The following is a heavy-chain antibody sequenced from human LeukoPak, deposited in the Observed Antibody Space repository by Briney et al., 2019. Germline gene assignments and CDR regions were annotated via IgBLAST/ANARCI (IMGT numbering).Heavy chain of an antibody. Sequence: SETLSLTCTVSGGSISSYYWSWIRQPPGKGLEWIGYIYYSGSTNYNPSLKSRVTISVDTSKNQFSLKLSSVTAADTAVYYCASYGGDGDYTYYFDYWGQGTLVTVSS. V-gene: IGHV4-59*08. CDR3: ASYGGDGDYTYYFDY. CDR1: GGSISSYY. CDR2: IYYSGST. D-gene: IGHD4-17*01. J-gene: IGHJ4*02.